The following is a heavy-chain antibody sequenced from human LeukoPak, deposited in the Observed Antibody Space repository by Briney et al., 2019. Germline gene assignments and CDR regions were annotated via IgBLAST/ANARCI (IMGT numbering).Heavy chain of an antibody. CDR2: IYYSGST. Sequence: SETLSLTCTVSGGSISSYYRSWIRQPPGKGLEWIGYIYYSGSTNYNPSLKSRVTISVDTSKNQFSLKLSSVTAADTAVYYCARRGPMIVAESWFDPWGQGTLVTVSS. CDR1: GGSISSYY. V-gene: IGHV4-59*08. D-gene: IGHD3-22*01. J-gene: IGHJ5*02. CDR3: ARRGPMIVAESWFDP.